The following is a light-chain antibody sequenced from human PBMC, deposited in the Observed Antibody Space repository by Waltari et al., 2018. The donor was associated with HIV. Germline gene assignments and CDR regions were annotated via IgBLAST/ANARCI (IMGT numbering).Light chain of an antibody. CDR1: QSVLYSSNNKNY. CDR2: WAS. Sequence: DIVMTKSPDSLAVSLGERATNHCKSSQSVLYSSNNKNYLTWYQQKPGQPPKLLVYWASTRESGVPDRFSGSGSGTDFTLTISSLQAEDVAVYYCQQYHSTPFTFGPGTKVDIK. J-gene: IGKJ3*01. V-gene: IGKV4-1*01. CDR3: QQYHSTPFT.